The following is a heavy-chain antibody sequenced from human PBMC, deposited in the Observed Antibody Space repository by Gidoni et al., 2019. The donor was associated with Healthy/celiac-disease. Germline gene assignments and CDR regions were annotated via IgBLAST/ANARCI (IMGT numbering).Heavy chain of an antibody. CDR2: IKSKTDGGTT. CDR1: GFPSGNAG. V-gene: IGHV3-15*01. CDR3: TTGGTDSSSWYYYYGMDV. Sequence: EVQLVESGGGWVNPGGSLRLSCAASGFPSGNAGWSWVRKAPGKGLEWVGRIKSKTDGGTTDYAAPVKGRFTISRDDSKNTLYLQMNSLKTEDTAVYYCTTGGTDSSSWYYYYGMDVWGQGTTVTVSS. J-gene: IGHJ6*02. D-gene: IGHD6-13*01.